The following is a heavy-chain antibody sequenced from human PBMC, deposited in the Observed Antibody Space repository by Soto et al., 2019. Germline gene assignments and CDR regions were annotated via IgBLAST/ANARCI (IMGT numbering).Heavy chain of an antibody. Sequence: QVQLVQSGAEVKKPGSSVKVSCKASGGTFSSYAISWVRQAPGQGLAWMGGIIPIFGTANYAQKFQGRVTITADESTSTGYMELSSLSSEDTAVYYCASVGITIFGVVNYGMDGWGQVTTVTVSS. CDR1: GGTFSSYA. D-gene: IGHD3-3*01. J-gene: IGHJ6*02. CDR2: IIPIFGTA. V-gene: IGHV1-69*01. CDR3: ASVGITIFGVVNYGMDG.